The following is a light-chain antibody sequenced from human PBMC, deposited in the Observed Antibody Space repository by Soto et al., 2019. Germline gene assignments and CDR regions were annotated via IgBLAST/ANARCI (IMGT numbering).Light chain of an antibody. CDR1: SSDVGGYNY. J-gene: IGLJ2*01. CDR3: SSYEGSNNPIVV. CDR2: EVS. V-gene: IGLV2-8*01. Sequence: QSALTQPPSASGSPGQSVTISCTGTSSDVGGYNYVSWYQQHPGKAPKLMIYEVSKRPSGVPDRFSGSKSGNTASLTVSGLQAEDEADYYCSSYEGSNNPIVVFGGGTKLTVL.